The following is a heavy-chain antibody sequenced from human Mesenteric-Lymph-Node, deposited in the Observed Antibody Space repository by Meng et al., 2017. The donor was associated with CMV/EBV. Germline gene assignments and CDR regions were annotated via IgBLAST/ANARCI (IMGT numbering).Heavy chain of an antibody. CDR3: GRAVNYGSGSYYFDY. Sequence: SGYSFNVNFVHWVRQAPGQGLEWMGRINPNIGDTNYAQKFQGRVTMTRDTSISTAYMELSRLRSDDTAVYYCGRAVNYGSGSYYFDYWGQGTLVTVSS. CDR1: GYSFNVNF. CDR2: INPNIGDT. V-gene: IGHV1-2*06. J-gene: IGHJ4*02. D-gene: IGHD3-10*01.